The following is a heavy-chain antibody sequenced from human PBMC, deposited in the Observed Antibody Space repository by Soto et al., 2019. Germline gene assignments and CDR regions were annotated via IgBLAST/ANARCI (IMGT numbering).Heavy chain of an antibody. V-gene: IGHV4-39*01. CDR2: IYYIGNT. Sequence: QLQLQESGSGLVKPSETLSLTCIVSNGSISSRSSYWGWIRQTPGKGLEWIGSIYYIGNTYYNPSLKSQVTLSIDTSKTQFSLKTNSVSAADTAVDFCGGQDYGARGYYLDNWSQGALVTVSS. CDR3: GGQDYGARGYYLDN. CDR1: NGSISSRSSY. J-gene: IGHJ4*02. D-gene: IGHD4-17*01.